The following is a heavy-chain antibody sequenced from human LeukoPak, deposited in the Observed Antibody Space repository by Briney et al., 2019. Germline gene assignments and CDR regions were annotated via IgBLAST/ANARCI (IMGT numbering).Heavy chain of an antibody. CDR1: GFTFSSYA. D-gene: IGHD1-26*01. J-gene: IGHJ4*02. V-gene: IGHV3-30-3*01. Sequence: GGSLRLSCAASGFTFSSYAMHWVRQAPGKGLEWVAVISYDGSNKYYADSVKGRFTISRDNSKNTLYLQMNSLRAEDTAVYYCAKDWGQGGSYSFDYWGQGTLVTVSS. CDR2: ISYDGSNK. CDR3: AKDWGQGGSYSFDY.